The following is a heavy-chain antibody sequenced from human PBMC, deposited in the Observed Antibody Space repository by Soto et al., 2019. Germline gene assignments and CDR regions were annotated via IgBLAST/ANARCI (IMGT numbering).Heavy chain of an antibody. CDR2: ISSSRSTV. CDR1: GFTFSSYN. CDR3: AREITGWTFYY. Sequence: GGSLRLSCAASGFTFSSYNMNWVRQAPGKGLEWVSYISSSRSTVYYADSVKGRFTISRDNAKNSLYLQMSSLRAEDTAVYYCAREITGWTFYYWGQGALVTVSS. D-gene: IGHD6-19*01. V-gene: IGHV3-48*01. J-gene: IGHJ4*02.